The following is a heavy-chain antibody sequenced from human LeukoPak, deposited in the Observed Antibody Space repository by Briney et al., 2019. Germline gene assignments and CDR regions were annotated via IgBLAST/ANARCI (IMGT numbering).Heavy chain of an antibody. J-gene: IGHJ4*02. Sequence: KPSETLSLTCSVSGDSISSNYWSWMRQPPGKGLEWIGYIYYSGSTNYNPSLKSRVTMSVDTSKNQFSLNLSSVTAADTAVYYCARLLAGCLGGRCRAHFDYWGQGTLVTVSS. CDR3: ARLLAGCLGGRCRAHFDY. V-gene: IGHV4-59*01. D-gene: IGHD2-15*01. CDR1: GDSISSNY. CDR2: IYYSGST.